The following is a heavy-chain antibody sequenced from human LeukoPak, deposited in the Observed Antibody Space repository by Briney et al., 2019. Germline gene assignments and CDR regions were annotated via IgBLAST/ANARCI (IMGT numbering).Heavy chain of an antibody. Sequence: GGSLRLSCAASGFTFSSYGMHWVRQAPGKGLEWVAVISYDGSNKYYADSVKGRFTISRDNSKNTLYPQMNSLRAEDTAVYYCAKDQSRAAAGQMDAFDIWGQGTMVTVSS. V-gene: IGHV3-30*18. J-gene: IGHJ3*02. CDR1: GFTFSSYG. CDR2: ISYDGSNK. D-gene: IGHD6-13*01. CDR3: AKDQSRAAAGQMDAFDI.